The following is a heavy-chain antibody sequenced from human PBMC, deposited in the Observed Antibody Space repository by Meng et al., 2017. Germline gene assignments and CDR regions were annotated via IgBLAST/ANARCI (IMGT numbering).Heavy chain of an antibody. CDR1: GASISSAVF. CDR2: ISYSGAT. D-gene: IGHD2-2*02. V-gene: IGHV4-30-4*01. CDR3: ARVVGDCASCYKGWFDP. Sequence: QVQSQASSPRLVRPSQTLSLTCTVAGASISSAVFWIWIRQPPGKYLDWIGYISYSGATHYNPSLKSRLTISVDTAKNQFSLSLSSVTAADTAVYYCARVVGDCASCYKGWFDPWVQVTLVTVSS. J-gene: IGHJ5*02.